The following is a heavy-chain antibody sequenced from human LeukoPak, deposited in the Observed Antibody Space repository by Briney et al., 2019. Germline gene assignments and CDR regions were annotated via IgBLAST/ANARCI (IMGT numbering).Heavy chain of an antibody. CDR3: ARDGQYYDILTGHDY. CDR1: VYTFTSYG. V-gene: IGHV1-18*01. J-gene: IGHJ4*02. D-gene: IGHD3-9*01. CDR2: ISAYNGNT. Sequence: ASVTVSCKASVYTFTSYGISWVRQAPGRGLEWMGWISAYNGNTNYAQKLQGRVTMTTDTSTSTAYMELRSLRSDDTAVYYCARDGQYYDILTGHDYWGQGTLVTVSS.